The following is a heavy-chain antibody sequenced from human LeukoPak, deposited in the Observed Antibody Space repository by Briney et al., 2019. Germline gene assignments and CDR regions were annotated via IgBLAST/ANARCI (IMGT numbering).Heavy chain of an antibody. D-gene: IGHD3-22*01. CDR1: GGSISSGGYY. CDR3: ARDRRSYYDSSGYSYYYYGMDV. J-gene: IGHJ6*02. V-gene: IGHV4-31*03. Sequence: SQTLSLTCTVSGGSISSGGYYWSWIRQHPGKGLEWIGYIYYSGSTYYNPSLKSRVTISVDTSKNQFSLKLSSVTAADTAVYYCARDRRSYYDSSGYSYYYYGMDVWGQGTTVTVSS. CDR2: IYYSGST.